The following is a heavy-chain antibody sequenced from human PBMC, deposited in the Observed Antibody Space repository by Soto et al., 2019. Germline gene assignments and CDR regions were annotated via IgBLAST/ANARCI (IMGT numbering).Heavy chain of an antibody. CDR3: ARSHPPWLETSGAFDI. CDR2: IFSNDEK. CDR1: GFSLSNARMG. D-gene: IGHD6-19*01. J-gene: IGHJ3*02. V-gene: IGHV2-26*01. Sequence: QVTLKESGPVLVKPTETLTLTCTVSGFSLSNARMGVSWIRQPPGKGLEWLAHIFSNDEKSYSTSLKSRLTISKDTSKSQVVLTMTNMDPVDTATYYCARSHPPWLETSGAFDIWGQGTMVTVSS.